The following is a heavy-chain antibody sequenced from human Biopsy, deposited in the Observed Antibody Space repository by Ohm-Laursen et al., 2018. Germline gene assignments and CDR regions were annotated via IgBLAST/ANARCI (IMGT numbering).Heavy chain of an antibody. D-gene: IGHD3-22*01. CDR3: GRREVVITHDAFDT. CDR1: GGSISSYY. V-gene: IGHV4-59*08. Sequence: SQTLSLTCTVSGGSISSYYWNWIRQPPGKGLEWIGYIYYSGTTDYSPSLKSRVTILVDTSKNQFSLKLNSVTAADTAVYYCGRREVVITHDAFDTWGQGTMVTVSS. CDR2: IYYSGTT. J-gene: IGHJ3*02.